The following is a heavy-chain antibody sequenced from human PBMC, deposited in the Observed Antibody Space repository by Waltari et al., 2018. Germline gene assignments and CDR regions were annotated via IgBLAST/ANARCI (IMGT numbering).Heavy chain of an antibody. Sequence: QLQLQESSPGLVTPSGTLSLTCAVSGDSVTSRYLWNWVRQPPGKGLEWIGQVHGSGRTNYNPSFASRVTVSLDTSNNQVSLKVTSATAADTAVYYCARDRGRGLYLDSWGPGTLVTVSP. CDR1: GDSVTSRYL. V-gene: IGHV4-4*02. CDR2: VHGSGRT. J-gene: IGHJ4*02. CDR3: ARDRGRGLYLDS. D-gene: IGHD2-15*01.